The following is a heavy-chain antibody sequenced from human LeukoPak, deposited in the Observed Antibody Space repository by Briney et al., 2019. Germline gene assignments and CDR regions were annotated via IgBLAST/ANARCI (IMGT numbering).Heavy chain of an antibody. Sequence: SETLSLTCTVSGGSISSYYWSWIRQPPGKGLEWIGYIYYSGSTNYNPSLKSRVSISVDTSKNQFSLKLSSVTAADTAVYYCARPNYYYGMDVWGQGTTVTVSS. CDR1: GGSISSYY. CDR3: ARPNYYYGMDV. J-gene: IGHJ6*02. CDR2: IYYSGST. V-gene: IGHV4-59*08.